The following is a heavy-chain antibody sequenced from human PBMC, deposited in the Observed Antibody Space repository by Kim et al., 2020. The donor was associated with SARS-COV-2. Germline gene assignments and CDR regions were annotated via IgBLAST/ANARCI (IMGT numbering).Heavy chain of an antibody. J-gene: IGHJ1*01. Sequence: GGSLRLSCAASGFKFSDYTMIWVRQAPGKGLEWVSSISSTSSHIHYADSVKGRFTISKDNAKNSVYLQMSSLRAEDTAVYYCATSIAGAPWGQGTPVTVSS. CDR1: GFKFSDYT. CDR3: ATSIAGAP. CDR2: ISSTSSHI. D-gene: IGHD1-26*01. V-gene: IGHV3-21*01.